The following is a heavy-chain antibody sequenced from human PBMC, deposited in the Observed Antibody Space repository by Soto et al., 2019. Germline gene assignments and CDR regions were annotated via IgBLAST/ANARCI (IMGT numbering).Heavy chain of an antibody. CDR3: AKVRQRFLDILTGATNFDS. D-gene: IGHD3-9*01. CDR1: GFTFNNFA. CDR2: ISSDGDLR. V-gene: IGHV3-23*01. J-gene: IGHJ4*02. Sequence: EVHLLGSGGDLVKPGGSLRLSCEVSGFTFNNFAMSWVRQSPGKGLEWVSTISSDGDLRHYAESVKGRFTISRDNSKSSLFLRMNSLRAEDTALSFCAKVRQRFLDILTGATNFDSWGQGTLVTVSS.